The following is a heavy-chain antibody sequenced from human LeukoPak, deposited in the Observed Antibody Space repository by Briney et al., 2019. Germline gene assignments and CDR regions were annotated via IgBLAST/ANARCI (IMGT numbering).Heavy chain of an antibody. CDR1: GYTFTSYG. V-gene: IGHV1-2*02. CDR3: AREFAPVVTAAHFQH. D-gene: IGHD2-21*02. Sequence: GASVKVSCKASGYTFTSYGISWVRQAPGQGLEWMGWINPNSGGTNYAQKFQGRVTMTRDTSISTAYMELSRLRSDDTAVYYCAREFAPVVTAAHFQHWGQGTLVTVSS. CDR2: INPNSGGT. J-gene: IGHJ1*01.